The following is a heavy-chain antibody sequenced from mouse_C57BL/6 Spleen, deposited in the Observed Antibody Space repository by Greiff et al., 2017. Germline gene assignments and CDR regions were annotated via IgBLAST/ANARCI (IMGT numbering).Heavy chain of an antibody. J-gene: IGHJ2*01. CDR1: GFTFSSYA. CDR3: ARDNFYGSSYDYAMDY. CDR2: ISAGGSYT. D-gene: IGHD1-1*01. V-gene: IGHV5-4*01. Sequence: EVQVVESGGGLVKPGGSLKLSCAASGFTFSSYAMSWVRQTPEQRLEWVATISAGGSYTYSPDNVKGRFTISRDNAKNNLYLHIRHLKSEDTAMYYGARDNFYGSSYDYAMDYWGQGTTLTVSS.